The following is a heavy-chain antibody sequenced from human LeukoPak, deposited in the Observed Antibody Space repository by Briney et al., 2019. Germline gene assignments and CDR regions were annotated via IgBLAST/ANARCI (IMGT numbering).Heavy chain of an antibody. CDR1: GYTITGYY. V-gene: IGHV1-2*02. D-gene: IGHD6-19*01. CDR2: INPNSGGT. CDR3: ARARIAVAGATIDY. J-gene: IGHJ4*02. Sequence: GASVKVSCKASGYTITGYYMHWVRQAPGQGLEWMGWINPNSGGTNYAQKLQGRVTMTRDTSISTAYMELSRLRSDDTAVYYCARARIAVAGATIDYWGQGTLVTVSS.